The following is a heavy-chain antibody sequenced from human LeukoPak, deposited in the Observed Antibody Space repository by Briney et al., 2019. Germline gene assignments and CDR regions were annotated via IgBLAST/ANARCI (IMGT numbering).Heavy chain of an antibody. D-gene: IGHD3-3*01. J-gene: IGHJ4*02. CDR2: IYTSGST. Sequence: SETLSLTCTVSGGSISSYYWSWIRQPVGKGLEWIGRIYTSGSTNYNPSLKSRVTMSVDTSKNQFSLKLSSVTAADTAVYYCAREQYDFWSGYSIDYWGQGTLVTVSS. V-gene: IGHV4-4*07. CDR1: GGSISSYY. CDR3: AREQYDFWSGYSIDY.